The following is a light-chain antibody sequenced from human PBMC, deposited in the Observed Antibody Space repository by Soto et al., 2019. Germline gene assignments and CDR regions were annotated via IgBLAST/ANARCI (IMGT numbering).Light chain of an antibody. Sequence: QSALTQPPSASGSLGQSVTISCTGTSSDVGGYNYVSWHQQHPGKAPKVMIYEVTKRPPGVPDRFSGSKSGNTASLTVSGLQAEDVADYYCSSFAGGGNPVLLGGGTKDTVL. V-gene: IGLV2-8*01. CDR3: SSFAGGGNPVL. CDR2: EVT. J-gene: IGLJ2*01. CDR1: SSDVGGYNY.